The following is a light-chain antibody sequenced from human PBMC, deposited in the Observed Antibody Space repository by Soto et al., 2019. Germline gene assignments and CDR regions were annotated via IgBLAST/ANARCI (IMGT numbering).Light chain of an antibody. V-gene: IGLV1-44*01. CDR1: SSNIGSNT. J-gene: IGLJ1*01. CDR3: AVWDDSLNGYV. Sequence: QAVVTQPPSTSGTPGQRVTISCSGSSSNIGSNTVNWYQQLPGAAPKLLIRSNNQRPSGVPDRFSGSQSGTSASLAISGLQSEDEADYYCAVWDDSLNGYVFGTGTKVTVL. CDR2: SNN.